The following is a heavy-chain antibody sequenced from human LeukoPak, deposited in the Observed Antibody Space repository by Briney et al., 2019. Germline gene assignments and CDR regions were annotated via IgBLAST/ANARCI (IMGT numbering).Heavy chain of an antibody. CDR1: GYTFTSYY. CDR2: INPSGGST. D-gene: IGHD3-22*01. J-gene: IGHJ4*02. V-gene: IGHV1-46*01. Sequence: ASVKVSCKASGYTFTSYYMHWVRQAPGQGLEWMGIINPSGGSTSYAQKFQGRVTMTTDTSTSTAYMELRSLRSDDTAVYYCARDSAEWDYYDSSGSDYWGQGTLVTVSS. CDR3: ARDSAEWDYYDSSGSDY.